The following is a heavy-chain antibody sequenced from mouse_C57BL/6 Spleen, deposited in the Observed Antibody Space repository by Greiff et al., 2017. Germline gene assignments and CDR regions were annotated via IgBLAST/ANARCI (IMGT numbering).Heavy chain of an antibody. CDR1: GYTFTDYN. CDR2: INPNNGGT. Sequence: VQLQQSGPELVKPGASVKIPCKASGYTFTDYNMDWVKQSHGKSLEWIGDINPNNGGTIYNQKFKGTATLTVDKSSSTAYMELRSLTSEDTAVYDCARRGGSYLFYFDYWGQGTTLTVSS. J-gene: IGHJ2*01. CDR3: ARRGGSYLFYFDY. D-gene: IGHD5-5*01. V-gene: IGHV1-18*01.